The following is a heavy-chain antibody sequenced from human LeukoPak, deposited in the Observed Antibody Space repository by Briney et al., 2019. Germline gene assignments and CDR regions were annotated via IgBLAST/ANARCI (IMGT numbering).Heavy chain of an antibody. V-gene: IGHV3-48*03. D-gene: IGHD3-10*02. CDR3: AELGITVIGGV. J-gene: IGHJ6*04. CDR2: ISSSGSTI. Sequence: PGGSLRLSCDSSGFTFSNYAMSWFREAPGKGLEWVSYISSSGSTIYYADSVKRRFTISRDYAKNSLYLKMNSLRAEDTAVYYCAELGITVIGGVWGKGTTVTVSS. CDR1: GFTFSNYA.